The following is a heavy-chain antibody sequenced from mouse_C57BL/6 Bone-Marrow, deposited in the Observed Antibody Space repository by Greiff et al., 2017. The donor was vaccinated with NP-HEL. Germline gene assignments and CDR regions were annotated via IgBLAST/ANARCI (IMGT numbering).Heavy chain of an antibody. D-gene: IGHD2-3*01. V-gene: IGHV1-19*01. CDR2: INPYNGGT. CDR1: GYTFTDYY. Sequence: EVQRVESGPVLVKPGASVKMSCKASGYTFTDYYMNWVKQSHGKSLEWIGVINPYNGGTSYNQKFKGKAILTVDKSSSTAYMELNSLTSEDSAVYYCARWGGGYYVHYAMDYWGQGTSVTVSS. CDR3: ARWGGGYYVHYAMDY. J-gene: IGHJ4*01.